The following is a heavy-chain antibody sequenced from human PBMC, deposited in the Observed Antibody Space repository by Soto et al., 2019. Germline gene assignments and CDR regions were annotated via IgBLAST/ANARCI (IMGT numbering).Heavy chain of an antibody. D-gene: IGHD3-10*01. J-gene: IGHJ6*03. CDR2: IYYSGST. CDR1: GGSISSGYY. CDR3: AREREFYYGSGSYYMEGGSPYYHYMDV. Sequence: QVQLQESGPGLVKPSQTLSLTCTVSGGSISSGYYWSWIRQHPGKGLEWIGYIYYSGSTYYNPSLKRRYTKSVDTSKSQFCLKQSSETDADTAVYYCAREREFYYGSGSYYMEGGSPYYHYMDVWGKGTTVTVSS. V-gene: IGHV4-31*03.